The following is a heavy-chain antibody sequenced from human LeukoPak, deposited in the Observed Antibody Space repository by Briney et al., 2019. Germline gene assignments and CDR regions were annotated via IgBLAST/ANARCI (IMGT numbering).Heavy chain of an antibody. CDR3: ARLGYCGGGSCAYYYYGMDV. CDR2: ISAYNGNT. V-gene: IGHV1-18*01. CDR1: GYTFTSYG. D-gene: IGHD2-15*01. J-gene: IGHJ6*02. Sequence: ASVKVSCKASGYTFTSYGISWVRQAPVQRFEWMGWISAYNGNTNYAQKLQGRVTMTTDTSTSTAYMELRSLRSDDTAVYYCARLGYCGGGSCAYYYYGMDVWGQGTTVTVSS.